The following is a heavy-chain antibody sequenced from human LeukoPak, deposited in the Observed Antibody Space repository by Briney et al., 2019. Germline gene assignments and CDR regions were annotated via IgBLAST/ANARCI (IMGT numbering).Heavy chain of an antibody. Sequence: PGGSLRLSCAASGFTFNTYSMNWVRQAPGKGLEWVSYISSSGSTISYADSVKGRFTISRDNAKKSLYLQMNSLRAEDTAVYYCARDQNWGYGWFDPWGQGTLVTVSS. V-gene: IGHV3-48*01. J-gene: IGHJ5*02. CDR1: GFTFNTYS. CDR2: ISSSGSTI. D-gene: IGHD7-27*01. CDR3: ARDQNWGYGWFDP.